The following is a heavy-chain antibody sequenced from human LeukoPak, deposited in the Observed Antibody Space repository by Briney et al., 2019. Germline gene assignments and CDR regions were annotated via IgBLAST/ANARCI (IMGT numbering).Heavy chain of an antibody. Sequence: GGSLRLSCAASGFTFSSYSMNWVRQAPGKGLEWVSVISSGSYTIYYADSVKGRFTISRDNAKNSLYLQMNSLRAEDTAVYYCATSSVGGPNDYWGQGTLVTVSS. CDR1: GFTFSSYS. J-gene: IGHJ4*02. V-gene: IGHV3-21*01. CDR3: ATSSVGGPNDY. CDR2: ISSGSYTI.